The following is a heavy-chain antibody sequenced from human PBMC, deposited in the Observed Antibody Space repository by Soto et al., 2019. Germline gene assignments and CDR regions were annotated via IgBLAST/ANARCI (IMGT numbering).Heavy chain of an antibody. D-gene: IGHD3-3*01. J-gene: IGHJ5*02. Sequence: SETLSLTCTVSGGSISSYYWSWIRQPPGKGLEWIGYIYYSGSTNYNPSLKSRVTISVDTSKNQFSLKLSSVTAADTAVYYCARVTDFPPHNWFDPWGQGTLVTVSS. V-gene: IGHV4-59*01. CDR1: GGSISSYY. CDR2: IYYSGST. CDR3: ARVTDFPPHNWFDP.